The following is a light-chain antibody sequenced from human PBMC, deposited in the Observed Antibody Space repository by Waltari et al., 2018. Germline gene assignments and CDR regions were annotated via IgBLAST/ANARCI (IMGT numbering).Light chain of an antibody. CDR1: QSISTW. V-gene: IGKV1-5*03. CDR3: QQYDSLPYS. Sequence: DIQMTQSPSILSASVGDRVTITCRASQSISTWLAWYQQKPGKAPKLIIYRASSLQTGVPSRCSGSGSETEFTLSISSLQPDDFATYYCQQYDSLPYSFGPGTNLEIK. CDR2: RAS. J-gene: IGKJ2*01.